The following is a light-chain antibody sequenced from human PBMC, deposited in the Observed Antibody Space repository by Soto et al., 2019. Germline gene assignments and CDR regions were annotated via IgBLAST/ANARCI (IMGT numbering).Light chain of an antibody. J-gene: IGKJ5*01. CDR1: HSVSSSY. Sequence: EIVLTQSPGTLSLSPGERATLSCRASHSVSSSYLAWDQQKPGQAPRLLIYGASSSATGIPDRFSGSGSGTDFTLTISRLEPEDFAVYYCQQYGSSPPITFGQGTRLEIK. V-gene: IGKV3-20*01. CDR3: QQYGSSPPIT. CDR2: GAS.